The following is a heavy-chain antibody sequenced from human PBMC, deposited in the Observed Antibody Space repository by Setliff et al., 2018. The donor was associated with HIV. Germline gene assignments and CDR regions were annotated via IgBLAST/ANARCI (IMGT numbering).Heavy chain of an antibody. V-gene: IGHV1-69*13. J-gene: IGHJ3*02. Sequence: SVKVSCKASGDTFTRYAISWVRQVPGQGLEWMGGIIPIFGTANYAQKFQGRVTITADESTSTAYMELSSLTSEDTAVYYCARDGGYSVHQWFGDAFDIWGQGTMVTVSS. D-gene: IGHD5-12*01. CDR3: ARDGGYSVHQWFGDAFDI. CDR1: GDTFTRYA. CDR2: IIPIFGTA.